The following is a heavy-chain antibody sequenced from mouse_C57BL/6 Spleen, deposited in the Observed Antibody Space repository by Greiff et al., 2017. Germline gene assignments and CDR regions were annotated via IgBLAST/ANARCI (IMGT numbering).Heavy chain of an antibody. CDR2: ISNLAYSI. CDR1: GFTFSDYG. CDR3: ARHEWSYAMDY. D-gene: IGHD1-3*01. J-gene: IGHJ4*01. Sequence: EVNVVEPGGGLVQPGGSLKFSCAASGFTFSDYGMAWVRQAPRKGPEWVAFISNLAYSIYYADTVTGRFTISRENAKNTLYLEMSSLRSEDTAMYYGARHEWSYAMDYWGQGTSVTVSS. V-gene: IGHV5-15*01.